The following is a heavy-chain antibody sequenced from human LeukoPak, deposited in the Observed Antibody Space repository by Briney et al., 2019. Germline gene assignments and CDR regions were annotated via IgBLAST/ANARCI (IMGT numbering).Heavy chain of an antibody. V-gene: IGHV4-39*01. CDR3: ARARILWFGATNYFDY. CDR2: IYYSGST. CDR1: GGSISSSSYY. Sequence: SETLSLTCTVSGGSISSSSYYWGRIRQPPGKGLEWIGSIYYSGSTYYNPSLKSRVTISVDTSKNQFSLKPSSVTAADTAVYYCARARILWFGATNYFDYWGQGTLVTVSS. D-gene: IGHD3-10*01. J-gene: IGHJ4*02.